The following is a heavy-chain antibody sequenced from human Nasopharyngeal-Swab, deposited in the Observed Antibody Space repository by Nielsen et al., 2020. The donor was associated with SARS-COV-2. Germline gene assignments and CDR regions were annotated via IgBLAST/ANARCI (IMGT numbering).Heavy chain of an antibody. J-gene: IGHJ6*02. Sequence: WVRQAPGQGLEWMGWMNPNSGNTGYAQKFQGRVTMTTDTSTSTAYMELRSLRSDDTAVYYCARLYCGGDCYSEDYYGMDVWGQGTTVTVSS. CDR3: ARLYCGGDCYSEDYYGMDV. CDR2: MNPNSGNT. V-gene: IGHV1-18*01. D-gene: IGHD2-21*02.